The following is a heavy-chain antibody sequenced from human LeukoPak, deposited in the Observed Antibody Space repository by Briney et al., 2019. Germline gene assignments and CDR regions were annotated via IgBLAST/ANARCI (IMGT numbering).Heavy chain of an antibody. CDR1: GGTFSSYA. CDR2: IIPIFGTA. D-gene: IGHD5-12*01. Sequence: SVKVSCKASGGTFSSYAISWVRQAPGQGLEWMGGIIPIFGTANYAQKFQGRVTITADESTSTAYMELSSLRSEDTAVYYCARDYLVVATVTETYYYYYGMDVWGKGTTVTVSS. J-gene: IGHJ6*04. CDR3: ARDYLVVATVTETYYYYYGMDV. V-gene: IGHV1-69*13.